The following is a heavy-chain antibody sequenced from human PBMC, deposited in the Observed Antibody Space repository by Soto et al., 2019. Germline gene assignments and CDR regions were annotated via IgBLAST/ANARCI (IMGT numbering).Heavy chain of an antibody. V-gene: IGHV1-69*01. J-gene: IGHJ6*02. CDR2: IIPIFGTA. Sequence: QVQLVQSGAEVKKPGSSVKVSCKASGGTFSSYAISWVRQAPGQGLEWMGGIIPIFGTANYAQKFQGRVTITADESTSTAYMELSSLRSEDTAVYYCASEARQWLVLAKYYYYGMDVWGQGTTVTVSS. CDR1: GGTFSSYA. D-gene: IGHD6-19*01. CDR3: ASEARQWLVLAKYYYYGMDV.